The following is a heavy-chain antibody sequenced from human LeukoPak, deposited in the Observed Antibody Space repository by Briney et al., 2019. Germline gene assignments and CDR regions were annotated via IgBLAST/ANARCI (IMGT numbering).Heavy chain of an antibody. CDR1: GYTFTGYY. Sequence: ASVKVSCKASGYTFTGYYMHWVRQAPGQGLEWMGWINPNSGGTNYAQKFQGRVTMTRDTSISTAYMELSRLRSDGTAVYYCARGGIAARPRIFDYWGQGTLVTVSS. CDR2: INPNSGGT. CDR3: ARGGIAARPRIFDY. V-gene: IGHV1-2*02. J-gene: IGHJ4*02. D-gene: IGHD6-6*01.